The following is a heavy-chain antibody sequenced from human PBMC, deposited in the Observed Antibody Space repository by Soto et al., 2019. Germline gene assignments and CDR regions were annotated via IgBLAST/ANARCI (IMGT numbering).Heavy chain of an antibody. Sequence: AVGLLRLSCAASGGTSSSYSMHLVRQSPGKGLEWVAVISYDGSNKYYADSVKGRFAISRDNSKNTLYLQMNSLRAEDTAVYYCAREVLAAAAFAIWGHGTMVTVSS. CDR3: AREVLAAAAFAI. J-gene: IGHJ3*02. CDR2: ISYDGSNK. CDR1: GGTSSSYS. D-gene: IGHD2-2*01. V-gene: IGHV3-30*09.